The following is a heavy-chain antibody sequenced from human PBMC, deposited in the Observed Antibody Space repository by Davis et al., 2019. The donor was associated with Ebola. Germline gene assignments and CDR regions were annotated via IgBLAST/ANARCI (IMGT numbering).Heavy chain of an antibody. V-gene: IGHV4-34*01. Sequence: MPSETLSLTCAVYGGSFSGYYWSWIRQPPGKGLEWIGEINHSGSTDYNPSLKSRVTISVDTSKNQFSLKLSSVTAADTAAYYCARGYYGGWFDPWGQGTLVTVSS. CDR2: INHSGST. D-gene: IGHD3-10*01. J-gene: IGHJ5*02. CDR3: ARGYYGGWFDP. CDR1: GGSFSGYY.